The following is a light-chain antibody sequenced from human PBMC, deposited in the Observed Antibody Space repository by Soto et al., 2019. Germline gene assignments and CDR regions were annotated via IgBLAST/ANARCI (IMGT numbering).Light chain of an antibody. CDR2: GAS. CDR3: QQYNNWPPYT. V-gene: IGKV3-15*01. CDR1: QSVSFN. Sequence: ETVMTQSPDTLSVSPGERVTLSCRASQSVSFNLAWYQQKPGQAPRLLIYGASTRATGIPARFSGSGSGTEFTFTISSLQSEDFAVYYCQQYNNWPPYTFGQGTKLEIK. J-gene: IGKJ2*01.